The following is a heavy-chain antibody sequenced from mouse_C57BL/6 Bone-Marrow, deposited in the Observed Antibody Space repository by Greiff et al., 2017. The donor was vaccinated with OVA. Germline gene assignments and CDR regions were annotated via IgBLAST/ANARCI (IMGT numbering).Heavy chain of an antibody. J-gene: IGHJ4*01. CDR1: GYTFTNYW. V-gene: IGHV1-63*01. D-gene: IGHD2-5*01. Sequence: QVQLQQSGAELVRPGTSVKMSCKASGYTFTNYWIGWAKQRPGHGLEWIGDIYPGGGYTNYNEKFKGKATLTADKSSSTAYMQFSSLTSEDSAIYYCARRGNYSNSSGMDYWGQGTSVTVSS. CDR2: IYPGGGYT. CDR3: ARRGNYSNSSGMDY.